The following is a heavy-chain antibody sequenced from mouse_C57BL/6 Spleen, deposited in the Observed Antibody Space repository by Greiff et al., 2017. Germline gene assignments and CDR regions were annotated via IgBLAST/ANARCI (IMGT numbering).Heavy chain of an antibody. J-gene: IGHJ4*01. V-gene: IGHV14-3*01. Sequence: EVKLQQSVAGLVRPGASVKLSCPASGFNIKNTYMHWVEQTPEQGLEWIGSINHANGNTNYAPKFQGKATITADTATNTVYLQLSSLTSEDTAIYYCARGVADYYAMDYWGQGTSVTVSS. CDR2: INHANGNT. CDR1: GFNIKNTY. D-gene: IGHD1-1*02. CDR3: ARGVADYYAMDY.